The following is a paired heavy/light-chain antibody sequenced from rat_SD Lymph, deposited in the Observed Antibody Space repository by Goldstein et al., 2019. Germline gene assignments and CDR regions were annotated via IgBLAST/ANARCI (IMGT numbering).Light chain of an antibody. J-gene: IGKJ5*01. Sequence: DIQMTQSPSSISVSLGDRFTITCRASQDIGNYLSWYQQKPEKSPKLMIYRATNLEDGVPSRFSGSRSGSDYSLTINSLESEDTGIYFCLQHKQYPLTFGSGTKLEIK. CDR1: QDIGNY. CDR3: LQHKQYPLT. V-gene: IGKV14S19*01. CDR2: RAT.
Heavy chain of an antibody. CDR1: GFSLTSNG. CDR2: IWAGGST. Sequence: QVQLEESGPGLMQPSETLSLTCTVSGFSLTSNGVGWVRQPLGKGLVWMGTIWAGGSTNYNSAVQSRLSISRDTSKSQVFLKMNSLQPEDTGTYYCARHDAWDRYWYFDFWGPGTMVTVSS. J-gene: IGHJ1*01. CDR3: ARHDAWDRYWYFDF. D-gene: IGHD5-1*01. V-gene: IGHV2-72*01.